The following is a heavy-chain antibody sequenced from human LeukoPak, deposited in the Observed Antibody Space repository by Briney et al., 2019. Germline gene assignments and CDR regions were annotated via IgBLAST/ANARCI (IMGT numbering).Heavy chain of an antibody. D-gene: IGHD3-3*01. CDR1: GYTFTGYY. CDR2: INPNSGGT. J-gene: IGHJ4*02. Sequence: GASVEVSCKASGYTFTGYYMHWVRQAPGQGLEWMGWINPNSGGTNYAQKFQGRVTMTRDTSISTAYMELSRLRSDDTAVYYCAREDPYYDFWSGSPAFDYWGQGTLVTVSS. V-gene: IGHV1-2*02. CDR3: AREDPYYDFWSGSPAFDY.